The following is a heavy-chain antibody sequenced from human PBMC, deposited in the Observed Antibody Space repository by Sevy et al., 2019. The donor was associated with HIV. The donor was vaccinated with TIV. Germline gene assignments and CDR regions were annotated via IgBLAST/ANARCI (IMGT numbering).Heavy chain of an antibody. CDR2: IFSGGRT. D-gene: IGHD3-22*01. CDR1: GFTVSSNY. CDR3: ARGATFYSDSSGRVLSVLGAFDI. V-gene: IGHV3-53*01. J-gene: IGHJ3*02. Sequence: GGSLRLSCAASGFTVSSNYMSWVRQAPGKGLEWVSIIFSGGRTYYADSVQGRFTISRDNSKNMVYLQMNSLRAEDTAVFYCARGATFYSDSSGRVLSVLGAFDIWGRVTMVTVSS.